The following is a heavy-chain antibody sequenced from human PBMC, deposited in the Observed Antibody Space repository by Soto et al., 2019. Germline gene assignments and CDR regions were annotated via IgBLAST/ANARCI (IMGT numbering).Heavy chain of an antibody. J-gene: IGHJ5*02. CDR1: GFPFSSYA. CDR2: ISSNGGST. D-gene: IGHD3-22*01. CDR3: VKEGYYYDGSGYYYGWFDP. V-gene: IGHV3-64D*06. Sequence: GGSLRLSCSASGFPFSSYAMHWVRPAPGKGLEYVSAISSNGGSTYYADSVKGRFTISRDNSKNTLYLQMSSLRAEDTAVYYCVKEGYYYDGSGYYYGWFDPWGQGTLVTVSS.